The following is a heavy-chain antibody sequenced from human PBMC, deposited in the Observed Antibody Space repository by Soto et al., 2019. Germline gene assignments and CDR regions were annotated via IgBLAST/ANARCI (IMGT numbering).Heavy chain of an antibody. CDR3: ASQESC. J-gene: IGHJ4*02. V-gene: IGHV1-69*02. D-gene: IGHD3-10*01. CDR1: GGTFSSYP. CDR2: ITPILGIA. Sequence: QVQLVQSGAEVKKPGSSVKVSCRASGGTFSSYPINWVRQAPGQGLEWMGRITPILGIANYAQKFQGRVTITADKSTSTASMELSSLRSDDTAVYYCASQESCWGQGTLVTVSS.